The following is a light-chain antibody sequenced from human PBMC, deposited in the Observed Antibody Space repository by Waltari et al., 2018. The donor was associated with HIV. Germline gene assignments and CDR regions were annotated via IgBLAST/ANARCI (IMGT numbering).Light chain of an antibody. CDR3: QQRSNWPLLT. CDR2: DAS. J-gene: IGKJ4*01. V-gene: IGKV3-11*01. CDR1: QRVSSY. Sequence: EIVLTQSPDTLSLSPGERATLSCRASQRVSSYLAWYQQKPGQAPRLLIYDASNRATGIPARFSGSGSGTDFTLTISSLEPEDFAVYYCQQRSNWPLLTFGGGTKVEIK.